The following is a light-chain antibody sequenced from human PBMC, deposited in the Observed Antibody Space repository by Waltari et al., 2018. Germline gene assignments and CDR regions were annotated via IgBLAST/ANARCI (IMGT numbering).Light chain of an antibody. CDR1: QSIDKW. V-gene: IGKV1-5*03. J-gene: IGKJ1*01. CDR3: HQYSGYS. CDR2: KAS. Sequence: DIQMTQSPSTLSAFVGDRVTITCRASQSIDKWLDWYQQKPGKAPKLLIYKASTLETGVPSRFSGSGSGTEFTLTISSLQPDDFATYYCHQYSGYSFGQGTKVEIK.